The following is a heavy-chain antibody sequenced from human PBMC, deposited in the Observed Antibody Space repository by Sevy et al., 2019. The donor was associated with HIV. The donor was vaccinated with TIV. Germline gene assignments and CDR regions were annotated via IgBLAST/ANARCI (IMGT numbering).Heavy chain of an antibody. J-gene: IGHJ3*02. CDR3: ARWRTAITAFDI. CDR2: IKQDGSEK. V-gene: IGHV3-7*01. D-gene: IGHD5-18*01. Sequence: GGSLRLSCAASRFTFSNFWMTWVRQAPGKGLEWVANIKQDGSEKYYVDSVRGRFTISRDNAKNSLYLQMNSLRAEDTAGYNCARWRTAITAFDIWGQGTMVTVSS. CDR1: RFTFSNFW.